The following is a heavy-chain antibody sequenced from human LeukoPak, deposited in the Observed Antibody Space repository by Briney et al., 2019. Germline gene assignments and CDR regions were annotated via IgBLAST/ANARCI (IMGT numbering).Heavy chain of an antibody. CDR1: GLSFSSYV. CDR2: ISYDGTNK. CDR3: VKSRRVGANQRGLFDY. J-gene: IGHJ4*02. Sequence: GGSLRLSCVASGLSFSSYVMHWVRQAPGKGLEWVAVISYDGTNKYYADSVKGRFTISRDNSKNTVYLQMNSLRADDTAVYYCVKSRRVGANQRGLFDYWGQGTLVTVSP. D-gene: IGHD1-26*01. V-gene: IGHV3-30-3*01.